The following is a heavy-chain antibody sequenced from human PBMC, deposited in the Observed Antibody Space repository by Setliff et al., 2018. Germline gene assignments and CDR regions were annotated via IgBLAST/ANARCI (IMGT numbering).Heavy chain of an antibody. J-gene: IGHJ2*01. Sequence: SETLSLTCTVSGVSISSHYWSWVRQPPGKGLECIGDIYNTGSTKYNPSLWSRLTMSIDTSKKQFSLRLTSVSAADTAVYYCARLRKSTPHWYFDLWGRGTLVTAPQ. CDR3: ARLRKSTPHWYFDL. CDR2: IYNTGST. V-gene: IGHV4-59*11. CDR1: GVSISSHY.